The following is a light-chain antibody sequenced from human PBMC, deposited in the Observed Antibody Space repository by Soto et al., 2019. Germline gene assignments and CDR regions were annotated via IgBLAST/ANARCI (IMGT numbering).Light chain of an antibody. J-gene: IGKJ4*01. CDR1: QSISDW. CDR3: QHYETYPLS. Sequence: IQMTQSPSTLSASVGDRVTITCRASQSISDWLAWYQQKPGKAPKLLIFDASSLEGGAPSRFSGSGFGTEFTLTITSLQPDDFATYYCQHYETYPLSIGGGTKVDIK. V-gene: IGKV1-5*01. CDR2: DAS.